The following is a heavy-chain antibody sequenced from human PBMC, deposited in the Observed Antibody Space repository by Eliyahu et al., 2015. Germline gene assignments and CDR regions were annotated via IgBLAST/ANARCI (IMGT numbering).Heavy chain of an antibody. CDR1: GYTFTSYY. CDR2: INPGGTTT. J-gene: IGHJ5*01. CDR3: ARDRSSSGGFDS. V-gene: IGHV1-46*01. Sequence: QVQLVQSGAEVKKPGASVNISCKASGYTFTSYYIHWVRQAPGQRLEWMGLINPGGTTTSYSQTFQGRLAVTRDTSTKTVYLELSSLTSGDTAVYFCARDRSSSGGFDSWGQGTLVTVSS. D-gene: IGHD6-13*01.